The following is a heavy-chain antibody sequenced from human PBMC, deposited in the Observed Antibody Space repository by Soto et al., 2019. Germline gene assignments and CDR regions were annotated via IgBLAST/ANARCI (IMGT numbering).Heavy chain of an antibody. CDR3: ARSGDFWSGYYFTAEYFQH. CDR2: IYYSGST. Sequence: QLQLQESGPGLVKPSETLSLTCTVSGGSISSSSYYWGWIRQPPGKGLEWIGSIYYSGSTYYNPSLKSRVTISVDTSKNQFSLKLSSVTAADTAVYYCARSGDFWSGYYFTAEYFQHWGQGTLVTVSS. CDR1: GGSISSSSYY. J-gene: IGHJ1*01. D-gene: IGHD3-3*01. V-gene: IGHV4-39*01.